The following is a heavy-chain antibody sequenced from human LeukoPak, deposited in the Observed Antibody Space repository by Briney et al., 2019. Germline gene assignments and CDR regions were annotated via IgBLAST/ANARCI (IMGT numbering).Heavy chain of an antibody. CDR1: GGSISSYF. CDR2: IYYTGST. D-gene: IGHD3-3*01. CDR3: ARGPRGDYDFWSGYYRDYYFDY. V-gene: IGHV4-59*12. J-gene: IGHJ4*02. Sequence: SETLSLTCTISGGSISSYFWSWIRQPPGKGLEWIGYIYYTGSTNYNPSLKSRVTISVDTSKNQFSLRLSSVTAADTAVYYCARGPRGDYDFWSGYYRDYYFDYWGQGTLVTVSS.